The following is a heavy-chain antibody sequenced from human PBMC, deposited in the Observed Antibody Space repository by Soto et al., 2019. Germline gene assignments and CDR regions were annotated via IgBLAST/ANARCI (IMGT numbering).Heavy chain of an antibody. D-gene: IGHD3-3*01. V-gene: IGHV3-9*01. Sequence: EVQLVESGGGLVQPGRSLRLSCAASGFTFDDYAMHWVRQAPGKGLEWVSGISWNSGSIGYADSVKGRFTISRDNAKNSMYLKMNSLRAEDTALYYCAKAAPYYDFWSGYSNWFDPWGQGTLVTVSS. CDR2: ISWNSGSI. CDR1: GFTFDDYA. CDR3: AKAAPYYDFWSGYSNWFDP. J-gene: IGHJ5*02.